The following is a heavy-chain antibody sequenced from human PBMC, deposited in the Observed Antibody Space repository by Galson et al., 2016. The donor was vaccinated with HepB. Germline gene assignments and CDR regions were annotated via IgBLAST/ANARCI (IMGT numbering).Heavy chain of an antibody. J-gene: IGHJ6*02. D-gene: IGHD3-10*01. V-gene: IGHV1-18*01. CDR3: AKRFVSPGMDA. Sequence: SVKVSCKASGYIFTTHSLNWVRQAPGQGLEWMGWINPYNGNTNYAQKFQDRVTMTTDTLTSTAYMELRSLRAADTAIYYFAKRFVSPGMDAWGQGTTVTVSS. CDR2: INPYNGNT. CDR1: GYIFTTHS.